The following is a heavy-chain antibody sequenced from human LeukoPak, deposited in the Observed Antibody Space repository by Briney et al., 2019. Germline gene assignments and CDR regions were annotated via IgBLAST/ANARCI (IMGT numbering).Heavy chain of an antibody. J-gene: IGHJ4*02. Sequence: PSETLSLTCAVYGGSFSAYYWSWIRQHPGKGLEWIGEINDSGSTNYNPSLKSRVTISVDTSKKRFSLKLSSVTAADTAVYYCARGAVFDYWGQGTLVTVSS. V-gene: IGHV4-34*01. CDR2: INDSGST. CDR1: GGSFSAYY. CDR3: ARGAVFDY.